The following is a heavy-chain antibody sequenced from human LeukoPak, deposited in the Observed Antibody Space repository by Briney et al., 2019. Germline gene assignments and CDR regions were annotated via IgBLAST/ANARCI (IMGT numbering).Heavy chain of an antibody. J-gene: IGHJ4*02. CDR1: GFTFSSYA. D-gene: IGHD3-22*01. V-gene: IGHV3-23*01. CDR3: AKAHYDSSGYYYAFDY. CDR2: ISGSGGST. Sequence: GGSLRLSCVASGFTFSSYAMSWVRQAPGKGLEWVSAISGSGGSTYYADSVKGRFTISRDNSKNTLYLQMNSLRAEDTAVYYFAKAHYDSSGYYYAFDYWGQGTLVTVSS.